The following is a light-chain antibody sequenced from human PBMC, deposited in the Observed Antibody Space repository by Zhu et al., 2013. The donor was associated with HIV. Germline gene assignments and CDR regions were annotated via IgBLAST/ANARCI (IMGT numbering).Light chain of an antibody. Sequence: EIVMTQSPATLSVSPGERATLSCRASQSVSSNLAWYQQKPGQAPRLLIYGASTRATGIPARFSGSGSGTEFTLTISSLDSEDFAVYYCQQYNNWPYTFGQGTKVEIK. CDR1: QSVSSN. J-gene: IGKJ2*01. V-gene: IGKV3-15*01. CDR3: QQYNNWPYT. CDR2: GAS.